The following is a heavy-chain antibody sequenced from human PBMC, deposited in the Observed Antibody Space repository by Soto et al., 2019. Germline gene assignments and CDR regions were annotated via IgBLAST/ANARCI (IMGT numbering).Heavy chain of an antibody. CDR3: ARVLSLRDNAFDI. J-gene: IGHJ3*02. D-gene: IGHD2-21*01. CDR1: GGTFSSYA. Sequence: SVKVSFKASGGTFSSYAISWVRQAPGQGLEWMGGIIPIFGTANYAQKFQGRVTITADESTSTAYMELSSLRSEDTAVYYCARVLSLRDNAFDIWGQGTMVTVS. V-gene: IGHV1-69*13. CDR2: IIPIFGTA.